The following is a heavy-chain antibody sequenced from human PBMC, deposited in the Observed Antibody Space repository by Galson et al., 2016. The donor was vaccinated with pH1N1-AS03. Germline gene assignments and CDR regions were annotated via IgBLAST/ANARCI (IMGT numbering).Heavy chain of an antibody. CDR1: GFTFSNYW. V-gene: IGHV3-23*01. CDR3: AKTPYGDYEGAYFDY. CDR2: ISGSGGST. D-gene: IGHD4-17*01. Sequence: SLRLSCAASGFTFSNYWMSWVCQAPGKGLEWVSTISGSGGSTYYADSVKGRFTISRDNSKNTLYLQMNSLRADDTAVYYCAKTPYGDYEGAYFDYWGQGTLVTVSS. J-gene: IGHJ4*02.